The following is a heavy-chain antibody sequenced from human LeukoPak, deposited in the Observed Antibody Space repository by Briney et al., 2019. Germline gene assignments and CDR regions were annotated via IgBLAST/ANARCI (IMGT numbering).Heavy chain of an antibody. J-gene: IGHJ6*02. Sequence: GGSLRLSCAASGFTVSSNYMSWVRQAPGKGLEWVSVIYSGGSTYYADSVKGRFTISRDNSKNTLYLQMNSLRAEDTAVYYCAREITYYDILTGYYPSYGMDVWGQGTTVTVSS. CDR2: IYSGGST. CDR3: AREITYYDILTGYYPSYGMDV. V-gene: IGHV3-53*01. D-gene: IGHD3-9*01. CDR1: GFTVSSNY.